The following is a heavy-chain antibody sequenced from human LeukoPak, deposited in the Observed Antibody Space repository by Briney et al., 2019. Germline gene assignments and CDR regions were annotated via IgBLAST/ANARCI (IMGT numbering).Heavy chain of an antibody. Sequence: SETLSLTCTVSGGSISSYYWSWIRQPPGKGLEWIGYIYYSGSTNYDPSLKSRVTISVDTSKNQFSLRLNSVTAADTAVYYCARQPMVVGAARGAYFDYWGQGTLVTVSS. CDR3: ARQPMVVGAARGAYFDY. D-gene: IGHD1-26*01. CDR2: IYYSGST. J-gene: IGHJ4*02. CDR1: GGSISSYY. V-gene: IGHV4-59*08.